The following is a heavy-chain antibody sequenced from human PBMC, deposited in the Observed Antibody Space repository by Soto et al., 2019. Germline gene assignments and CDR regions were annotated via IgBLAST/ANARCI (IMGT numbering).Heavy chain of an antibody. CDR2: IYYSGST. CDR1: GGSISSGDYY. Sequence: KSSETLSLTCTVSGGSISSGDYYWSWIRQPPGKGLEWIGYIYYSGSTYYNPSLKSRVTISVDTSKNQFSLKLSSVTAADTAVYYCAREDGVSLTGYQDYWGQGTLVTVSS. J-gene: IGHJ4*02. CDR3: AREDGVSLTGYQDY. V-gene: IGHV4-30-4*01. D-gene: IGHD3-9*01.